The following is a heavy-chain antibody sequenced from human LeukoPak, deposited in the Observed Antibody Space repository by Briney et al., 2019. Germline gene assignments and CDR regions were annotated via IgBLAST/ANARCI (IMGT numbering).Heavy chain of an antibody. CDR1: GYSISSGYY. Sequence: SETLSLTCTVSGYSISSGYYWSWIRQPAGKGLEWIGRIYTSGNTNYNPSLKSRVTMSVDTSKNQFSLKLNSVTAADTAMYYCARAPAGSGSYYNWGQGTLVTVSS. D-gene: IGHD1-26*01. CDR3: ARAPAGSGSYYN. CDR2: IYTSGNT. J-gene: IGHJ4*02. V-gene: IGHV4-4*07.